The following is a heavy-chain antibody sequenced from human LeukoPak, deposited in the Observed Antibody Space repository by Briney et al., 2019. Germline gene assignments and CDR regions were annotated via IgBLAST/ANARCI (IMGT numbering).Heavy chain of an antibody. CDR3: ARDSEIGLDACDI. CDR2: INHSGST. J-gene: IGHJ3*02. D-gene: IGHD1-14*01. Sequence: SETLSLTCAVYGGSFSGYYWSWVRQPPGKGLEWIGEINHSGSTNYNPSLKSRVTISVDTSKNQFSLKLSSVTAADTAVYYCARDSEIGLDACDIWGQGTMVTVSS. CDR1: GGSFSGYY. V-gene: IGHV4-34*01.